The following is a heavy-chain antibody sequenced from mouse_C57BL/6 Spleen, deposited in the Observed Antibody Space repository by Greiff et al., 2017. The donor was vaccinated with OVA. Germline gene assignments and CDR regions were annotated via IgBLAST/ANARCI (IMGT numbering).Heavy chain of an antibody. J-gene: IGHJ4*01. CDR3: ASPYYGNYVYAMDY. Sequence: QVQLQQSGPGLVQPSQSLSIPCTVSGFSLTSYGVHWVRQSPGKGLEWLGVIWSGGSTDYNAAFISRLSISKDNSKSHVFFKMNSLQADDTAIYYCASPYYGNYVYAMDYWGQGTSVTVSS. V-gene: IGHV2-2*01. CDR1: GFSLTSYG. D-gene: IGHD2-1*01. CDR2: IWSGGST.